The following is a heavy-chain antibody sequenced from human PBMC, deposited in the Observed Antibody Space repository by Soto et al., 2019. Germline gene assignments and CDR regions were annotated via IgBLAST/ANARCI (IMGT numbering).Heavy chain of an antibody. Sequence: PGGSLRLSCAASGFTFSSYGMHWVRQAPGKGLEWVAVIWYDGSNKYYADSVKGRFTISRDNSKNTLYLQMNSLRAEDTAVYYCARDDESRTYYDFWSGYYKSRSFDYWGQGTLVTVSS. CDR1: GFTFSSYG. CDR3: ARDDESRTYYDFWSGYYKSRSFDY. D-gene: IGHD3-3*01. J-gene: IGHJ4*02. V-gene: IGHV3-33*01. CDR2: IWYDGSNK.